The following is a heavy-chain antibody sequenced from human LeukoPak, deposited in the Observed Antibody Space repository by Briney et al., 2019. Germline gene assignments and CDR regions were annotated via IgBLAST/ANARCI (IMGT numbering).Heavy chain of an antibody. Sequence: GGSLRLSCAASGFTFSSNAMSWVRQAPGKGLEWVSAISTGGGSTYYADSVKGRFTISRDNSKNTLYLQMNSLRVEDTAVYYCARLHHDSSGYYLDYWGQGTLVTVSS. J-gene: IGHJ4*02. V-gene: IGHV3-23*01. CDR3: ARLHHDSSGYYLDY. D-gene: IGHD3-22*01. CDR1: GFTFSSNA. CDR2: ISTGGGST.